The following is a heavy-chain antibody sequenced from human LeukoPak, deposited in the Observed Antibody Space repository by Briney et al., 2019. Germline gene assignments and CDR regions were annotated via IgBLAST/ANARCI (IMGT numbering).Heavy chain of an antibody. J-gene: IGHJ6*03. V-gene: IGHV4-39*07. D-gene: IGHD3-3*01. CDR3: ARGGRITIFGVVRSAYYYYMDV. CDR2: IYYSGST. Sequence: AETLSLTCTVSGGSISSSSYYRGWIRQPPEKGLEWIGSIYYSGSTYYNPSLKSRVTISVDTSKNQFSLKLSSVTAADTAVYYCARGGRITIFGVVRSAYYYYMDVWGKGTTVTVSS. CDR1: GGSISSSSYY.